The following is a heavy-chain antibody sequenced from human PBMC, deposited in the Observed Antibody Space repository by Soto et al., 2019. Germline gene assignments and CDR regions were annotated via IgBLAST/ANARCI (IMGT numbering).Heavy chain of an antibody. CDR1: GFTFSSYA. D-gene: IGHD1-26*01. V-gene: IGHV3-30-3*01. Sequence: QVQLVESGGGVVQPGRSLRLSCAASGFTFSSYAMHWVRQAPGKGLEWVAVISYDGSNKYYADSVKGRLTISRDKSKNTLYLQMNSLRAEYTAVYYCARDNSIDRRGATRDFDYWGQGRLVNVSS. CDR3: ARDNSIDRRGATRDFDY. CDR2: ISYDGSNK. J-gene: IGHJ4*02.